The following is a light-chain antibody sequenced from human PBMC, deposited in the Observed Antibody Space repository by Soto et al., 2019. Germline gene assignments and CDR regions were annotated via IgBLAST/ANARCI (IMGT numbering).Light chain of an antibody. CDR1: SSNIGNNY. V-gene: IGLV1-51*02. Sequence: QSVLTQPPSVSAAPGQKVTVSCSGSSSNIGNNYVSWYQQLPGTAPILLIYENNKRPSGIPDRFSGSKSGTSATLGITGLQSGDEADYYCGTWDSRLSADVFATGTKLTVL. J-gene: IGLJ1*01. CDR2: ENN. CDR3: GTWDSRLSADV.